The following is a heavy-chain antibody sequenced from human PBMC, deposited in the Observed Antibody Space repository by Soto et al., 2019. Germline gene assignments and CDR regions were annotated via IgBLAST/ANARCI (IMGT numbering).Heavy chain of an antibody. J-gene: IGHJ4*02. V-gene: IGHV3-33*01. Sequence: GGSLRLSCAASGFTFSSYGMHWVRQAPGKGLEWVAVIWYDGSNKYYADSVKGRFTISRDNSKNTLYLQMNSLRAEDTAVYYCARDGIMKIAAAGTFDYWGQGTLVTVSS. CDR2: IWYDGSNK. D-gene: IGHD6-13*01. CDR1: GFTFSSYG. CDR3: ARDGIMKIAAAGTFDY.